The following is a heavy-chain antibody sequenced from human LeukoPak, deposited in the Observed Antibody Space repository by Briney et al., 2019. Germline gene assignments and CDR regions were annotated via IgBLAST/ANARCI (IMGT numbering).Heavy chain of an antibody. V-gene: IGHV3-23*01. D-gene: IGHD3-3*01. CDR1: GFTFGSYD. CDR2: ISRGVGST. Sequence: GGSLRLSCAASGFTFGSYDLSWVRQAPGKGLECVAAISRGVGSTYYADSVKGRFTISRDNSKNTLYLQMNSLRAEDTAVYYCARGSYGYYTPFDYWGQGTLVTVSS. CDR3: ARGSYGYYTPFDY. J-gene: IGHJ4*02.